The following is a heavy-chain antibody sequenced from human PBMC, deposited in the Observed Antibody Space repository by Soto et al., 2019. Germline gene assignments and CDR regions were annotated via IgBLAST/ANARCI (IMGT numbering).Heavy chain of an antibody. D-gene: IGHD2-2*01. V-gene: IGHV3-30*18. J-gene: IGHJ4*02. CDR3: AKLGSSSWSPHYYFDY. CDR2: ISYDGSNK. CDR1: GFTFSSYG. Sequence: GGSLRLSCAASGFTFSSYGMHWVRQAPGKGLEWVAVISYDGSNKYYADSVKGRFSISRDNSENTLYLQMNSLRAEDTAIYYCAKLGSSSWSPHYYFDYWGQRTLVTVSS.